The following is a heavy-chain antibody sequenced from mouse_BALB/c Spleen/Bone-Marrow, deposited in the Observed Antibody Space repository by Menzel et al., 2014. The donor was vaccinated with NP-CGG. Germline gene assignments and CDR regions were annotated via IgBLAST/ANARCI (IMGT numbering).Heavy chain of an antibody. J-gene: IGHJ2*02. CDR1: GYAFSGYW. V-gene: IGHV1-80*01. Sequence: VQLQQSGAELVRPGSSVEISCKASGYAFSGYWMYWVQQRPGQGLEWIGKLYPGDGDTNYNGTFKGKATLTADKSSSTAYMQLTSLTSQDSAVSFSGRGRAWYFDSWGQGTSLTASS. CDR3: GRGRAWYFDS. CDR2: LYPGDGDT.